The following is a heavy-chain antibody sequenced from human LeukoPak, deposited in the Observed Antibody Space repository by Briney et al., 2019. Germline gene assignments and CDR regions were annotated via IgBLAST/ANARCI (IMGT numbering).Heavy chain of an antibody. CDR3: ARDRKQQLVLGYFQH. CDR1: GGTFSSYA. D-gene: IGHD6-13*01. CDR2: IIPIFGTA. V-gene: IGHV1-69*05. Sequence: SVKVSCKASGGTFSSYAISWVRQAPGQGLEWMGGIIPIFGTANYAQKFQGRVTMTRDTSTSTVYMELSSLRSEDTAVYYCARDRKQQLVLGYFQHWGQGTLVTVSS. J-gene: IGHJ1*01.